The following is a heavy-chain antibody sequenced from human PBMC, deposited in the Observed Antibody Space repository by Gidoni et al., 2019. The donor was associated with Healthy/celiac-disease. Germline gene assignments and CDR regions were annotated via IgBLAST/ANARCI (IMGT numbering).Heavy chain of an antibody. CDR1: GGPFSSYS. D-gene: IGHD6-6*01. CDR2: IIPICGTA. CDR3: ARGAYRAARSHYFDY. J-gene: IGHJ4*02. Sequence: QVQLVQSGAAVKKPGSSVKVSGKASGGPFSSYSISWVRQAPGQGLEWMGWIIPICGTANYAQKFQGRVTITADESTSTAYMELSSLRSEDTAVYYCARGAYRAARSHYFDYWGQGTLVTVSS. V-gene: IGHV1-69*01.